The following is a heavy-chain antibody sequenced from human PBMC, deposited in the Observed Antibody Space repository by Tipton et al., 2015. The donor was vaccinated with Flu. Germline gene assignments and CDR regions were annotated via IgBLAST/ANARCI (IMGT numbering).Heavy chain of an antibody. J-gene: IGHJ6*02. Sequence: QLVQSGPEVKPSETLSLICTVSDDSISSYYWSWIRQPPGKGLQWMGYIYHSGSSKYSPSLKSRLTISVDSSKNQFSLRLTSVTAADTAVYYCARARAPYYYYAMDVWGQGITVTVSS. CDR1: DDSISSYY. CDR3: ARARAPYYYYAMDV. V-gene: IGHV4-59*01. CDR2: IYHSGSS.